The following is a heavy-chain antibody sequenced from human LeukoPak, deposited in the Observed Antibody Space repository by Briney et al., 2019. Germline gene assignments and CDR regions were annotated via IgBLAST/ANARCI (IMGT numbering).Heavy chain of an antibody. Sequence: NTSETLSLTCTVSGGSISSSSYYWGWIRQPPGKGLEWIGSIYYSGSTYYNPSLKSRVTISVDTSKNQFSLKLSSVTAADTAVYYCARDNIVVVVAATLPNLNWFDPWGQGTLVTVSS. CDR1: GGSISSSSYY. CDR2: IYYSGST. J-gene: IGHJ5*02. CDR3: ARDNIVVVVAATLPNLNWFDP. V-gene: IGHV4-39*07. D-gene: IGHD2-15*01.